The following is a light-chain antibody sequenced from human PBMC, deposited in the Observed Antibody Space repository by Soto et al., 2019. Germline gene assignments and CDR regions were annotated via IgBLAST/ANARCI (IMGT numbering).Light chain of an antibody. CDR3: QQYDSYSLRT. V-gene: IGKV1-5*03. Sequence: DIQMTQSPSTLSASVGDRVTITCRASQTITTSLAWYQQKPGKAPKLLIYKASSLESGVPSRFSGSGSGTEFTLTLSSLQPDDFATYYCQQYDSYSLRTFGQGTRVEI. CDR2: KAS. J-gene: IGKJ1*01. CDR1: QTITTS.